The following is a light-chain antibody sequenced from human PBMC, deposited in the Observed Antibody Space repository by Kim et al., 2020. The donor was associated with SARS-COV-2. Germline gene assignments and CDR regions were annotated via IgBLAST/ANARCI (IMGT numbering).Light chain of an antibody. J-gene: IGLJ1*01. Sequence: GQSVTISCTGTSSEIGTYNYISWYQQHPGKAPKLIIYEVSERPSGVPNRFSGSKSGNTASLTVAGLQAEDEADYYCCSYTGSQNYVFGTGTKVTVL. CDR2: EVS. V-gene: IGLV2-8*01. CDR3: CSYTGSQNYV. CDR1: SSEIGTYNY.